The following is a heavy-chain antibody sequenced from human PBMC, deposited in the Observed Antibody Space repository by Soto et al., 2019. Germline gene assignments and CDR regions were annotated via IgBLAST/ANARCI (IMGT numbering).Heavy chain of an antibody. CDR1: GDSVSSNSAA. V-gene: IGHV6-1*01. CDR2: AYYRSQWYY. CDR3: ARGDGITMIREPGLDV. Sequence: SQTLSLTCAISGDSVSSNSAAWNWIRQSPSRGLEWLGRAYYRSQWYYDSAVSVRSRITVIPDTSKNQFSLKLSSVTAADTAVYYCARGDGITMIREPGLDVWGQGTTVTVSS. J-gene: IGHJ6*02. D-gene: IGHD3-10*01.